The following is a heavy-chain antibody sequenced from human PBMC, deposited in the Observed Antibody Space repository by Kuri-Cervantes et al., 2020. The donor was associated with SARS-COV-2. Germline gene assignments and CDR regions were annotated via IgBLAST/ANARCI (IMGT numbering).Heavy chain of an antibody. Sequence: LRLSCTVSGGSISSGDYYWSWIRQPPGKGLEWIGYIYYSGSTYYNPSLKSRVTISVDRSKNQFSLKLTSVTAADTAVYYCARVFHDNFDYWGQGTLVTVSS. V-gene: IGHV4-30-4*01. CDR2: IYYSGST. CDR1: GGSISSGDYY. CDR3: ARVFHDNFDY. D-gene: IGHD3-10*02. J-gene: IGHJ4*02.